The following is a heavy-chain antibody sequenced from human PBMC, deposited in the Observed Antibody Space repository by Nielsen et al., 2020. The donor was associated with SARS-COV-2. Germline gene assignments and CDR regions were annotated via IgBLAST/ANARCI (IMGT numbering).Heavy chain of an antibody. CDR1: GFTIANYA. V-gene: IGHV3-23*01. Sequence: GESLKISCAAPGFTIANYAMSWVRQAPGKGLEWVSAISGSGGKTYYADSVKGRFTISRDNSKNMMYLQMNSLRAEDTAVYYCAKRVDTSMVIGPFDIWGQGTMVTVSS. CDR2: ISGSGGKT. J-gene: IGHJ3*02. D-gene: IGHD5-18*01. CDR3: AKRVDTSMVIGPFDI.